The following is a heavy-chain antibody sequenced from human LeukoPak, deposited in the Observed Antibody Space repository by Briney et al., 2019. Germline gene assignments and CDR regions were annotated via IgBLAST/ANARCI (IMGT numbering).Heavy chain of an antibody. J-gene: IGHJ4*02. CDR1: GGSIRSYY. Sequence: SETLSLTCTVSGGSIRSYYWSWIRQPPGKGLEWIGYIYYSGNTNYNPSLKSRVTISVDTSKNQFSLKLSSVTAADTAVYYCATHRSQGHYFDYWGQGTLVTVSS. D-gene: IGHD1-14*01. CDR2: IYYSGNT. V-gene: IGHV4-59*01. CDR3: ATHRSQGHYFDY.